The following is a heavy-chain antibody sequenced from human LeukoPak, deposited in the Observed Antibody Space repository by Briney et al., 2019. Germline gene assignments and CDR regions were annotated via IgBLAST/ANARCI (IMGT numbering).Heavy chain of an antibody. Sequence: GGSLRLSCAASGFTISNYWMTWVRQAPGKGLEWVAHINQDGSEEHYMDSAKARFTISRDNAKNSLSLQMNSLRAEDTAVYYCVRDGGVSGYDLLDYWGQGTLVTVSS. J-gene: IGHJ4*02. CDR1: GFTISNYW. CDR2: INQDGSEE. D-gene: IGHD5-12*01. V-gene: IGHV3-7*01. CDR3: VRDGGVSGYDLLDY.